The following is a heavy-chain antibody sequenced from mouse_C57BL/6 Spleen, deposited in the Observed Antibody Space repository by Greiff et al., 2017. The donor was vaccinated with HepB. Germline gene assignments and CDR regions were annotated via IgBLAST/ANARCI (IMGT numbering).Heavy chain of an antibody. V-gene: IGHV1-82*01. CDR3: ASPYYYGSSLFDY. J-gene: IGHJ2*01. D-gene: IGHD1-1*01. CDR2: IYPGDGDT. Sequence: QVQLQQSGPELVKPGASVKISCKASGYAFSSSWMNWVKQRPGKGLEWIGRIYPGDGDTNYNGKFKGKATLTADKSSSTAYMQLSSLTSEDSAVYVCASPYYYGSSLFDYWGQGTTLTVSS. CDR1: GYAFSSSW.